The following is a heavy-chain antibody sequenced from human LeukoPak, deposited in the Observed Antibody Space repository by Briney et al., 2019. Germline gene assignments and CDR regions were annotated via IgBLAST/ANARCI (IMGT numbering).Heavy chain of an antibody. CDR1: GFTFSSYS. D-gene: IGHD6-13*01. J-gene: IGHJ4*02. CDR3: ARAANTAAGTPTLAIDY. CDR2: ISSSSSYI. V-gene: IGHV3-21*04. Sequence: GGSLRLSCAASGFTFSSYSMNWVRQAPGKGLEWVSSISSSSSYIYYADSVRGRFTISRDNAKNSLYLQMNSLRAEDTAVYYCARAANTAAGTPTLAIDYWGQGTLVTVSS.